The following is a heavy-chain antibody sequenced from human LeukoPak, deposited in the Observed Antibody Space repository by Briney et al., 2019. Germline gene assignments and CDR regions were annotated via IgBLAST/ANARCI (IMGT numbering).Heavy chain of an antibody. J-gene: IGHJ4*02. V-gene: IGHV4-59*01. CDR3: ARVPDDSSGLGD. CDR1: GGSISSYY. CDR2: IYYSGST. D-gene: IGHD3-22*01. Sequence: PSETLSLTCTVSGGSISSYYWSWIRQPPGKGLEWIGYIYYSGSTNYNPSLKNRVTISVDTSKNQFSLKLSSVTAADTAVYYCARVPDDSSGLGDWGQGTLVTVSS.